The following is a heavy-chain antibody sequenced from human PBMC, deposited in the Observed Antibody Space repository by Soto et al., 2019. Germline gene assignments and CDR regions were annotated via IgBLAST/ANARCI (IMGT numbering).Heavy chain of an antibody. CDR3: ARLIPYCSGGSCYSPWFDP. D-gene: IGHD2-15*01. CDR2: IYYSGST. V-gene: IGHV4-39*01. CDR1: GGSISSSSYY. Sequence: SETLSLTCTVSGGSISSSSYYWGWIRQPPGKGLEWIGSIYYSGSTYYNPSLKSRVTISVDTSKNQFSLKLSSVTAADTAVYYCARLIPYCSGGSCYSPWFDPWGQGTLVTVSS. J-gene: IGHJ5*02.